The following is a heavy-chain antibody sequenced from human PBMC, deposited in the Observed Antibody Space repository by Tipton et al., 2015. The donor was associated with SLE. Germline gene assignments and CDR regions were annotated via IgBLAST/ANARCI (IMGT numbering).Heavy chain of an antibody. CDR1: GFTFGSYE. Sequence: SLRLSCAASGFTFGSYEMNWVRQAPGKGLEWVSVIYSGGYTLYRESVKGRFSISRDNSKNTLYLQMNSLRPEDTGVYYCARGMAGTHWGQGTRVTVSS. CDR2: IYSGGYT. CDR3: ARGMAGTH. J-gene: IGHJ1*01. V-gene: IGHV3-53*05. D-gene: IGHD1-7*01.